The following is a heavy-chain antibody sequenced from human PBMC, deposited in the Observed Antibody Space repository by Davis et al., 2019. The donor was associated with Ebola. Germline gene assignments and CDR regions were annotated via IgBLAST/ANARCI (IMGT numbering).Heavy chain of an antibody. CDR1: GGSISSGDYY. Sequence: SETLSLTCTVSGGSISSGDYYWSWIRQPPGKGLEWIGYIYYSGSTYYNPSLKSRVTISVDTSKNQFSLKLSSVTAADTAVYYCARVVGYYYDSSGYSTQYYFDYWGQGTLVTVSS. CDR3: ARVVGYYYDSSGYSTQYYFDY. V-gene: IGHV4-30-4*01. D-gene: IGHD3-22*01. CDR2: IYYSGST. J-gene: IGHJ4*02.